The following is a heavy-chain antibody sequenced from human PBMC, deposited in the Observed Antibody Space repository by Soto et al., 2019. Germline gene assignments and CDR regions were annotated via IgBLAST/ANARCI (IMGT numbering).Heavy chain of an antibody. CDR3: AKILPVVPAATLEPFYYYYGMDV. CDR2: ISYDGSNK. Sequence: GGSLRLSCAASGFTFSSYGMHWVRQAPGKGLEWVAVISYDGSNKYYADSVKGRFTISRDNSKNTLYLQMNSLRAEDTAVYYCAKILPVVPAATLEPFYYYYGMDVWGQGTTVTVSS. J-gene: IGHJ6*02. CDR1: GFTFSSYG. V-gene: IGHV3-30*18. D-gene: IGHD2-2*01.